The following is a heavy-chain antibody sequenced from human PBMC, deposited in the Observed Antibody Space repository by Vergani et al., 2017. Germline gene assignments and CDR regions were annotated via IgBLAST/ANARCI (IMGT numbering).Heavy chain of an antibody. CDR1: GYTFTSYG. CDR2: IIPIFGTA. V-gene: IGHV1-69*13. Sequence: QVQLVQSGAEVKKPGASVKVSCKASGYTFTSYGISWVRQAPGQGLEWMGRIIPIFGTAHYAQTFQGRVTTPADESTSTAYMELSSLRSEDTAVYYWASPGVAGTGGDYWGQGTLVTVSS. J-gene: IGHJ4*02. D-gene: IGHD6-19*01. CDR3: ASPGVAGTGGDY.